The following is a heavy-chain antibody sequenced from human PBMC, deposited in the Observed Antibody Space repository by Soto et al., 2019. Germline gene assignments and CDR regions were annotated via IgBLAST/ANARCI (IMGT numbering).Heavy chain of an antibody. V-gene: IGHV1-3*01. CDR3: ARGRWTQTTADYYLDY. D-gene: IGHD1-1*01. J-gene: IGHJ4*02. CDR2: INAGNGHT. CDR1: GYTFTNYA. Sequence: QVPLVQSGTEVKKPGASVKLSCKASGYTFTNYAIHWVRQAPGQRLEWMVWINAGNGHTKYSQKFQGRVTVTRDPSATTAYMELSSLRSEYTAVYYCARGRWTQTTADYYLDYWGQGTLVTVSS.